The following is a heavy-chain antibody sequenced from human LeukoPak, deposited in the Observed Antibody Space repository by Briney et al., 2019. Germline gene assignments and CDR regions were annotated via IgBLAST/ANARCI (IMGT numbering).Heavy chain of an antibody. D-gene: IGHD6-13*01. V-gene: IGHV1-46*01. Sequence: ASVKVSCKASGYTFTSYYMHWVRQAPGQGLEWMGIINPSGGSTSYAQKFQGRVTMTRDTSMSTVYMELSSLRSEDTVVYYCARDRKALPPSWYFQGGPYYFDYWGQGTLVTVSS. CDR3: ARDRKALPPSWYFQGGPYYFDY. J-gene: IGHJ4*02. CDR1: GYTFTSYY. CDR2: INPSGGST.